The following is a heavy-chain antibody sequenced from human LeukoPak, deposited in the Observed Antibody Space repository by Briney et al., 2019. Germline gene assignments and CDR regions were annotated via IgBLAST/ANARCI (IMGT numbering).Heavy chain of an antibody. J-gene: IGHJ4*02. CDR2: INHSGSA. D-gene: IGHD6-13*01. CDR3: ARGETKRYSSSWYAFDY. CDR1: GGSISSGSYY. Sequence: SETLSLTCTVSGGSISSGSYYWSWIRQPPGKGLEWIGEINHSGSANYNPSLKSRVTISIDTSKNQFSLKLSSVTAADTAVYYCARGETKRYSSSWYAFDYWGQGTLVTVSS. V-gene: IGHV4-39*07.